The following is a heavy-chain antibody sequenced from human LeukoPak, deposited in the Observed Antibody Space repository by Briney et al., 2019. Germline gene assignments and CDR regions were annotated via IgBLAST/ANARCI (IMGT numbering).Heavy chain of an antibody. V-gene: IGHV3-30-3*01. CDR1: GFTFSSYA. CDR3: ARNPRIQLWLQLFDY. Sequence: GGSLRLSCAASGFTFSSYAMHWVRQAPGKGLEWVAVISYDGSNKYYADSVKGRFTISRDNSKNTLYLQMNSLRAEDTAVYYCARNPRIQLWLQLFDYWGQGTLVTVSS. CDR2: ISYDGSNK. J-gene: IGHJ4*02. D-gene: IGHD5-18*01.